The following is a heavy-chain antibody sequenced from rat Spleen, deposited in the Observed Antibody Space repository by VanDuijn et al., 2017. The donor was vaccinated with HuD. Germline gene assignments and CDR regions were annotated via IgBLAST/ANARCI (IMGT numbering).Heavy chain of an antibody. V-gene: IGHV5-20*01. Sequence: EVQLVESGGGLVQSGRSMKLSCAASGFTFSDYGMVWVLQAPTKGLEWVASISYNGVSTYYRDSVKGRFTISRDNAKSTLYLQMESLRSEDTATYYCAKVPSYGYYYFDYWGQGVMVTVSS. J-gene: IGHJ2*01. CDR2: ISYNGVST. CDR3: AKVPSYGYYYFDY. D-gene: IGHD1-7*01. CDR1: GFTFSDYG.